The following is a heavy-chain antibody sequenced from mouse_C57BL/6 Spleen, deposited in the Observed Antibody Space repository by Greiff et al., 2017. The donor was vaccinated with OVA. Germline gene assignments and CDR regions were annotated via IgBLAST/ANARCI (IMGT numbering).Heavy chain of an antibody. Sequence: DVHLVESGGGLVQPKGSLKLSCAASGFSFNTYAMNWVRQAPGKGLEWVARIRSKSHNYATYYADSVKDRFTISRDDSESMLYLQMNNLKTEDPAMYYRVSSNWDEGPFDYWGQGTTLTVSS. J-gene: IGHJ2*01. CDR3: VSSNWDEGPFDY. V-gene: IGHV10-1*01. CDR1: GFSFNTYA. CDR2: IRSKSHNYAT. D-gene: IGHD4-1*02.